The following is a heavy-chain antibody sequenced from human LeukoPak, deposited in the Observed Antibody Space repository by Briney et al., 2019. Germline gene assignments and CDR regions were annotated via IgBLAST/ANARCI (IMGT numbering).Heavy chain of an antibody. Sequence: PSETLSLTCAVYGGSFSGYYWAWIRQPPGKGLEWIGEINHSGSTNYNPSLKSRVTISIDTSKNQFSLKLSSVTAADTAAYYCASQGATFGDYDILPGYYPRFWYFDLWGRGTLVTVSS. CDR2: INHSGST. CDR1: GGSFSGYY. CDR3: ASQGATFGDYDILPGYYPRFWYFDL. D-gene: IGHD3-9*01. J-gene: IGHJ2*01. V-gene: IGHV4-34*01.